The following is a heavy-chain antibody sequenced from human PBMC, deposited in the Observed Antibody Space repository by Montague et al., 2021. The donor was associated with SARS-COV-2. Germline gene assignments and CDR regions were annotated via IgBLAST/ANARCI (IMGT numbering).Heavy chain of an antibody. V-gene: IGHV3-30*04. Sequence: SLRLSCAASGFYFSYAMHWVRQAPGTGLEWVALISNDGSNKHYADSVKGRFTISRDNSKSTLYLQVNSLRAEDTAVYYCARLDRDITIFGVFRGYFDLWGRGTLVTVSS. CDR3: ARLDRDITIFGVFRGYFDL. D-gene: IGHD3-3*01. CDR2: ISNDGSNK. J-gene: IGHJ2*01. CDR1: GFYFSYA.